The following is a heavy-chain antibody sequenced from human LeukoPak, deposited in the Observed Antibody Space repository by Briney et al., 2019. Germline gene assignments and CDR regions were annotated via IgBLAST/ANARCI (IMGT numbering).Heavy chain of an antibody. V-gene: IGHV1-8*01. Sequence: ASVKVSCKASGFTFTSYDINWVRQASGQGLEWMGWMNPNNGNTGYAQKFQGRVTMTEDTSTDTAYMELSSLRSEDTAVYYCATAPSGNWNYAWGMDVWGQGTTVTVSS. D-gene: IGHD1-7*01. J-gene: IGHJ6*02. CDR1: GFTFTSYD. CDR2: MNPNNGNT. CDR3: ATAPSGNWNYAWGMDV.